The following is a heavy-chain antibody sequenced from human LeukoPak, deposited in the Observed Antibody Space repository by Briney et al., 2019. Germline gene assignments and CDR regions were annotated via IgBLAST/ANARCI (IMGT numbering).Heavy chain of an antibody. CDR3: ARVGDSGYDYGVGY. V-gene: IGHV1-2*02. CDR1: GYAFTGYY. D-gene: IGHD5-12*01. J-gene: IGHJ4*02. CDR2: INPNSGGT. Sequence: GASVEVSCKASGYAFTGYYMHWVRQAPGQGLEWMGWINPNSGGTNYAQKFQGRVTMTRDTSISTAYMELSRLRSDDTAVYYCARVGDSGYDYGVGYWGQGTLVTVSS.